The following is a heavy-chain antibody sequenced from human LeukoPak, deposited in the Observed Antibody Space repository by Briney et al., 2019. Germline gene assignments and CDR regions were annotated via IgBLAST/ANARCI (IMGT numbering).Heavy chain of an antibody. CDR2: IKQDGGEK. CDR3: ARDGTAVNFDY. V-gene: IGHV3-7*05. D-gene: IGHD1-1*01. CDR1: GFTFSSYW. J-gene: IGHJ4*02. Sequence: GGSLRLSCAASGFTFSSYWMSWVRQAPGKGLDWVANIKQDGGEKYYVDSVKGRSTISRDNAKNSLYLQMNSLRAEDTAVYYCARDGTAVNFDYWGQGTLVTVSS.